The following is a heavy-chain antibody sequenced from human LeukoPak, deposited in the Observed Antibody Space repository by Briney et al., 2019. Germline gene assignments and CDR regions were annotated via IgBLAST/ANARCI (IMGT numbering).Heavy chain of an antibody. CDR1: GFIFSDYY. J-gene: IGHJ4*02. CDR2: SRNKPNSYTT. Sequence: PGESLRLSCAVSGFIFSDYYTDWVRQAPGKGLEWVGRSRNKPNSYTTEYAASVKGRFTVSRDESNNLLYLQMSSLKTEDTAVYYCARGRNSFDYWGQGILVTVSS. CDR3: ARGRNSFDY. D-gene: IGHD3-10*01. V-gene: IGHV3-72*01.